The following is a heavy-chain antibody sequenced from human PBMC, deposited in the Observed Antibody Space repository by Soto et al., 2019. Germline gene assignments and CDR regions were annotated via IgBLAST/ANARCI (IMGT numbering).Heavy chain of an antibody. CDR3: ARDPATTDDFDI. J-gene: IGHJ3*02. CDR1: GVTVSSYA. D-gene: IGHD2-15*01. CDR2: MSYNGSST. V-gene: IGHV3-30*14. Sequence: GGSLRLSCAASGVTVSSYAMHWVRQAPGKGLEWVAVMSYNGSSTYYADSVKGRFTISRDNSKNTLYLQMNSLRDEDTAVYYCARDPATTDDFDIWGQGTLVTVSS.